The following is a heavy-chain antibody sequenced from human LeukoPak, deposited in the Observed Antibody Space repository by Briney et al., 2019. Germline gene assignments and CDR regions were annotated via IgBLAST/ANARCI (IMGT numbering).Heavy chain of an antibody. CDR1: GFTFSSYW. Sequence: GGSLRLSCAASGFTFSSYWMSWVRQAPGKGLEWVANIKQDGSEKYYVDSVKGRFTISRDNDKNSLYLQMNSLRAEDTAVYYCARMGSSSWYYFDYWGQGTLVTVSS. V-gene: IGHV3-7*03. CDR2: IKQDGSEK. CDR3: ARMGSSSWYYFDY. J-gene: IGHJ4*02. D-gene: IGHD6-13*01.